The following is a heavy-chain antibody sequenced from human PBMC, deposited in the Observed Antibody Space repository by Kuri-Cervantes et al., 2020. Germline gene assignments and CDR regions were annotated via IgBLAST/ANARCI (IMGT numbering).Heavy chain of an antibody. CDR1: GLTVSNTY. V-gene: IGHV3-53*01. Sequence: GESLKISCAVSGLTVSNTYMSWVRQAPGKGLEWVSAIYSDGSTHYADSVKGRFTISRDNSKNTLYLQMNSLRAEDTAVYYCVTERRNYYLDVWGKGTTVTVSS. CDR3: VTERRNYYLDV. CDR2: IYSDGST. J-gene: IGHJ6*03.